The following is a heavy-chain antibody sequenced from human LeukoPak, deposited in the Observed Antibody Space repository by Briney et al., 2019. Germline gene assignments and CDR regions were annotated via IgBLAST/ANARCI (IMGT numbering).Heavy chain of an antibody. CDR2: ISPSTSTI. Sequence: PGGSLRLSCAASGFSFSSYSMNWVRQAPGKGLEWISSISPSTSTIYYADSVKGRFTISRDNAKNSLYLQMNSLRAEDTAVYYCARDAAMYWGQGTLVTVSS. J-gene: IGHJ4*02. CDR3: ARDAAMY. V-gene: IGHV3-48*04. CDR1: GFSFSSYS. D-gene: IGHD2-2*01.